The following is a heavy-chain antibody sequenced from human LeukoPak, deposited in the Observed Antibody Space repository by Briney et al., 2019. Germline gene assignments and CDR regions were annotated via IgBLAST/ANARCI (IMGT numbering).Heavy chain of an antibody. CDR2: INPDGRDT. CDR3: TSWGDTTAEYFQR. J-gene: IGHJ1*01. Sequence: GGSLRLSCTASGFNFSNYGMHWVRQAPGKGLEWVAHINPDGRDTYYVDSVKGRFTISRDNAQNSMYLQMNSLRVEDTAVYYCTSWGDTTAEYFQRWGQGTLVTVSS. CDR1: GFNFSNYG. D-gene: IGHD2-21*02. V-gene: IGHV3-7*01.